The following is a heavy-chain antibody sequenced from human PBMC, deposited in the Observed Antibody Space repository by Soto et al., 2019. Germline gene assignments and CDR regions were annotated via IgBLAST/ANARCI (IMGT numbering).Heavy chain of an antibody. CDR3: ARHSVVVTAISTNLYYFDY. D-gene: IGHD2-21*02. V-gene: IGHV4-39*01. CDR2: IYFSGNI. J-gene: IGHJ4*02. CDR1: GGSISGSTFY. Sequence: SETLSLTCTVSGGSISGSTFYWGWIRQSPGKGLEWIGSIYFSGNIYSNPSPKSRVTISVDTSKNLFSLRLSSVTAADTAMYYCARHSVVVTAISTNLYYFDYWGQGTLVTVSS.